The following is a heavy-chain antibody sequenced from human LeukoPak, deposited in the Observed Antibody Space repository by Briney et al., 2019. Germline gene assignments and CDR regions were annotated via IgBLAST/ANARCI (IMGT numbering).Heavy chain of an antibody. D-gene: IGHD3-10*01. Sequence: PSETLSLTCTVSGGSISSSSYYWGWIRQPPGKGLEWIGSIYYSGSTYYNPSLKSRVTISVDTSKNQFSLKLSSVTAADTAVYYCARVWDHRLLKIRRPPGAFGYWGQGTLVTVSS. CDR2: IYYSGST. V-gene: IGHV4-39*07. J-gene: IGHJ4*02. CDR3: ARVWDHRLLKIRRPPGAFGY. CDR1: GGSISSSSYY.